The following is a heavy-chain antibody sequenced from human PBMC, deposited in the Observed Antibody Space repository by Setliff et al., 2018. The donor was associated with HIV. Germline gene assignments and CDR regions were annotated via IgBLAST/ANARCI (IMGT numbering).Heavy chain of an antibody. CDR2: ISGGGGSK. Sequence: GGSLRLSCAASGFTFSGFAMTWVRQAPGKGLEWISTISGGGGSKYYADSVKGRFTIFRDNANNTLYLQMNSLRAEDTAVYYCARDKGVFGVAAGMDVWGQGTTVTVS. D-gene: IGHD3-3*01. V-gene: IGHV3-23*01. CDR1: GFTFSGFA. J-gene: IGHJ6*02. CDR3: ARDKGVFGVAAGMDV.